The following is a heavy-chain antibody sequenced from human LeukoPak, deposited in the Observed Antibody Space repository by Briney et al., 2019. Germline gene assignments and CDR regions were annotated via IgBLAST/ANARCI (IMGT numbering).Heavy chain of an antibody. CDR3: ARGSASGIYPIDY. CDR1: GGSFSVYY. CDR2: INHLGRT. D-gene: IGHD5-12*01. Sequence: SETLSLTCAVYGGSFSVYYWSWIRQPPGKRLEWIAEINHLGRTNYNPSLKSRATISIDTSKNQVFLKLSSVTAADTAVYYCARGSASGIYPIDYWGQGTLVTVSS. J-gene: IGHJ4*02. V-gene: IGHV4-34*01.